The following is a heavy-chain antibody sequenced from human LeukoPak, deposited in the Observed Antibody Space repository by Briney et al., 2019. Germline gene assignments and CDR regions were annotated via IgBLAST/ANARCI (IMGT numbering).Heavy chain of an antibody. D-gene: IGHD1-7*01. Sequence: SETLSLTCTVSGGSISSSSYYWGWIRQPPGKGLEWIGSIYYSGSTYYNPSLKSRVTISVDTSKNQFSLKLSSVTAADTAVYYCARGMDYNWNCGGYFDYWGQGTLVTVSS. V-gene: IGHV4-39*07. CDR1: GGSISSSSYY. J-gene: IGHJ4*02. CDR2: IYYSGST. CDR3: ARGMDYNWNCGGYFDY.